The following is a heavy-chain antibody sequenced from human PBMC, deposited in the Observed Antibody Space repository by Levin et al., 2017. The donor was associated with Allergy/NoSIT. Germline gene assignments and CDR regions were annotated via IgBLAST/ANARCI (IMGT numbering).Heavy chain of an antibody. CDR3: ARKYFGSGSYRRAFDI. D-gene: IGHD3-10*01. J-gene: IGHJ3*02. Sequence: SETLSLTCTVSGGSISSYYWSWMRQPPGKGLEWIGYIYYSGSTNYNPSLKSRVTISVDTSKNQFSLRLNSVTAADTAVYYCARKYFGSGSYRRAFDIWGQGTMVTVSS. CDR1: GGSISSYY. CDR2: IYYSGST. V-gene: IGHV4-59*01.